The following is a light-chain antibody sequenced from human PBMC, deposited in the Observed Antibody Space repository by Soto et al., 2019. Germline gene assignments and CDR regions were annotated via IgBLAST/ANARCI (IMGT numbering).Light chain of an antibody. Sequence: EIVLTQSPATLSLSPGERATLSCRASQSVRSYLAWYQQKPGQAPRVLIYDASNRATGIPARFSGSGSGTDFTITISSLEPEDFAVYYCKQRSNWAFGQGTKLEIK. J-gene: IGKJ2*01. CDR2: DAS. CDR1: QSVRSY. CDR3: KQRSNWA. V-gene: IGKV3-11*01.